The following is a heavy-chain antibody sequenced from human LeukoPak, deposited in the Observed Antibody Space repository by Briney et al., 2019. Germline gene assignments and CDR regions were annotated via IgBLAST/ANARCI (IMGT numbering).Heavy chain of an antibody. CDR1: GYTFTSYR. V-gene: IGHV1-69*06. Sequence: SVKVSCKASGYTFTSYRISGVRQAPGQGLEWMGGIIPIFGTANYAQKFQGRVTITADKYTSTAYMELSRLRSEDTAVYYCASLTGGSYRTTIDYWGQGTLVTVSS. CDR2: IIPIFGTA. D-gene: IGHD3-16*01. CDR3: ASLTGGSYRTTIDY. J-gene: IGHJ4*02.